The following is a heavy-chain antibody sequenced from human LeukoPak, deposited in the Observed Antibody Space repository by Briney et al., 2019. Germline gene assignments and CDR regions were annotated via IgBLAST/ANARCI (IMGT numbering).Heavy chain of an antibody. D-gene: IGHD3-22*01. V-gene: IGHV3-20*04. CDR2: INWNGGST. J-gene: IGHJ4*02. CDR3: AREGGLDSSGYFPDY. CDR1: GFTFDDYG. Sequence: PGGSLRLSCAASGFTFDDYGMSWVRQAPGKGLEWVSGINWNGGSTSYADSVKGRFTISRDNAKNSLYLQMNSLRAEDTALYYCAREGGLDSSGYFPDYWGQGTLVTVSS.